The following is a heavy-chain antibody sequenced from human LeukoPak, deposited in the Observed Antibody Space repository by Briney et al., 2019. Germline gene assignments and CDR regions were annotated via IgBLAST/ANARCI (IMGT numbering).Heavy chain of an antibody. V-gene: IGHV3-33*06. CDR3: VKVAPSDYYDTTGYWGDH. D-gene: IGHD3-22*01. Sequence: GGSLRLSCAASGFTLTSHGMHWVRQAPGKGLEWVAILCSDATNKFYADSVKGRFTISRDNSKNTLYLQMNSLRAEDTAVYYCVKVAPSDYYDTTGYWGDHWGQGTLVTVSS. J-gene: IGHJ4*02. CDR1: GFTLTSHG. CDR2: LCSDATNK.